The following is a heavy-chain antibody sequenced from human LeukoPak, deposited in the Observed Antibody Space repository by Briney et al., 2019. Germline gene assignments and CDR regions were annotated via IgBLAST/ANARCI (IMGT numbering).Heavy chain of an antibody. CDR2: IYSGGST. D-gene: IGHD3-22*01. CDR3: ARAGDSSGYYYPPPFDY. J-gene: IGHJ4*02. Sequence: GGSLRLSCAASGFTVSSNYMSWVRQAPGKGLEWVSVIYSGGSTYYADSVKGRFTISRDNSKNTLYLQMNSLRAEDTAVYYCARAGDSSGYYYPPPFDYWGQGTLVTVSS. CDR1: GFTVSSNY. V-gene: IGHV3-53*01.